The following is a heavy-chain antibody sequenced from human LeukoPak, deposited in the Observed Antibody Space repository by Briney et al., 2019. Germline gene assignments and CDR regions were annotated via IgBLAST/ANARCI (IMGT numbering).Heavy chain of an antibody. V-gene: IGHV4-4*07. Sequence: SETLSLTCTVSGGSISSYYWSWIRQPAGKGLEWIGRIYTSGSANYNPSLKSRVTMSVDTSKNQFSLKLSSVTAADTAVYYCARDRYGSGSYYKSWFDPWGQGTLVTVSS. CDR3: ARDRYGSGSYYKSWFDP. CDR1: GGSISSYY. CDR2: IYTSGSA. D-gene: IGHD3-10*01. J-gene: IGHJ5*02.